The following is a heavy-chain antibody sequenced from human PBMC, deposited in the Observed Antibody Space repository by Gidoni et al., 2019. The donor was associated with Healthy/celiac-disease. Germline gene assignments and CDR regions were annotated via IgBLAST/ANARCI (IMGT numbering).Heavy chain of an antibody. CDR1: GFTFSSYG. Sequence: QGQLVESGGGVVQPGRSLRLSCATSGFTFSSYGMHWVRQAPGKGLAWVAVISYDGSNKYYADSVKCRFTISRDNSKNTLYLQMNSLRAEDTAVYYCAKLVGELQCCGQGTLVTVSS. V-gene: IGHV3-30*18. CDR2: ISYDGSNK. J-gene: IGHJ4*02. CDR3: AKLVGELQC. D-gene: IGHD1-26*01.